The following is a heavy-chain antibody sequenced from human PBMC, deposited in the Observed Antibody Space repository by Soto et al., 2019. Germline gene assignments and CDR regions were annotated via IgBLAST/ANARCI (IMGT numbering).Heavy chain of an antibody. Sequence: QVQLVESGGGVVQPGRSLRLSCAASGFTFSSYAMHWVRQAPGKGLEWVAVISYDGSNKYYADSVKGRFTISRDNSKNTLYLQMNSQRAEDTAEYYCARAYEGDYFDYWGQGTLVTVSS. V-gene: IGHV3-30-3*01. CDR3: ARAYEGDYFDY. D-gene: IGHD3-16*01. CDR2: ISYDGSNK. CDR1: GFTFSSYA. J-gene: IGHJ4*02.